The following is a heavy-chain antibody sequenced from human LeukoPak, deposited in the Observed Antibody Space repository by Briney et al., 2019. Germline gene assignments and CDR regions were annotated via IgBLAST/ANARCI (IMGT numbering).Heavy chain of an antibody. J-gene: IGHJ4*02. V-gene: IGHV4-61*02. D-gene: IGHD6-19*01. Sequence: SETLSLTCTVSGASIRSGTYYWSWIRQPAGKGLEWIGRIYSSGITNYNPSLKSRVTISVDTSKNQFSLKLSSVTAADTAVYYCARLSAGPTAFDYWGQGTLVTVSS. CDR3: ARLSAGPTAFDY. CDR2: IYSSGIT. CDR1: GASIRSGTYY.